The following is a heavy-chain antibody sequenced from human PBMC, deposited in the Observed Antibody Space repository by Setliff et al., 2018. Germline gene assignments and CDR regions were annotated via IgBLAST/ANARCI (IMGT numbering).Heavy chain of an antibody. CDR3: ERLVRYCTATACQRTSGDDL. D-gene: IGHD2-8*01. CDR1: GYTFTNYG. J-gene: IGHJ5*02. CDR2: INPYKGHT. Sequence: ASVKVSCKASGYTFTNYGVAWVRQAPGQGLEWMGWINPYKGHTNYAHKLQGRVSMTTDTSTNTAYLDLRSLRSDDTAVYYCERLVRYCTATACQRTSGDDLWGQGTLVTVSS. V-gene: IGHV1-18*01.